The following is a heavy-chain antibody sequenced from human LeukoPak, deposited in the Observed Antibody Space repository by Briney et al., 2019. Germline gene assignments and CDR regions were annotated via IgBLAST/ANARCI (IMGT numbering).Heavy chain of an antibody. CDR2: IYYGGST. V-gene: IGHV4-39*01. D-gene: IGHD2-15*01. Sequence: PSETLSLTCTVSGGSISSSDYYWGWIRQPPGKGLEWIGSIYYGGSTYYNPSLKSRVTISVDTSMNQFSLKLSFVTTADTAVYYCARALGYCSGGNCYSYFDSWGQGALVTVSS. CDR1: GGSISSSDYY. CDR3: ARALGYCSGGNCYSYFDS. J-gene: IGHJ4*02.